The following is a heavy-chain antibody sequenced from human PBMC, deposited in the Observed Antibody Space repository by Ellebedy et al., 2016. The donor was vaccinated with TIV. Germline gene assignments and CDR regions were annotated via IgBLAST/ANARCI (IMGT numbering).Heavy chain of an antibody. CDR1: GASISTFSDF. J-gene: IGHJ6*02. Sequence: MPSETLSLTCTVSGASISTFSDFWGWIRQPPGKGLEWHGSRYYSGSAYYNPSLKSRVTISVDRSKNQFSLNVTSVTAADTAVYYCARGGAAGSSDYYYGMDVWGQGTTVTVSS. V-gene: IGHV4-39*01. D-gene: IGHD6-13*01. CDR3: ARGGAAGSSDYYYGMDV. CDR2: RYYSGSA.